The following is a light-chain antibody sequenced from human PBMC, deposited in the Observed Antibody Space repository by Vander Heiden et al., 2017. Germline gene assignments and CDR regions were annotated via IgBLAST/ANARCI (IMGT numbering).Light chain of an antibody. Sequence: EIVIAQSTATLSVSPGERATLSCRASQSVSSNLAWYQQKPGQAPRLLIYGASTRATGIPARFSGSGSGTEFTLTISSLQSEDSAVYYCQQYNNWLFTFGQGTRLEIK. V-gene: IGKV3-15*01. CDR2: GAS. J-gene: IGKJ5*01. CDR3: QQYNNWLFT. CDR1: QSVSSN.